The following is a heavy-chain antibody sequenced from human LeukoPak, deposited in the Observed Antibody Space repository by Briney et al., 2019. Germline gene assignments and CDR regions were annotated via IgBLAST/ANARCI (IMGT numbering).Heavy chain of an antibody. Sequence: ASVKVSCKASGGTFSSYAISWVRQAPGQGLEWMGGIIPIFGTANYAQKFQGRVTITADESTSTAYMALSSLRSEDTAAYYCAREGERITIFGVVPGTNNWFDPWGQGTLVTVSS. CDR3: AREGERITIFGVVPGTNNWFDP. CDR2: IIPIFGTA. CDR1: GGTFSSYA. V-gene: IGHV1-69*13. J-gene: IGHJ5*02. D-gene: IGHD3-3*01.